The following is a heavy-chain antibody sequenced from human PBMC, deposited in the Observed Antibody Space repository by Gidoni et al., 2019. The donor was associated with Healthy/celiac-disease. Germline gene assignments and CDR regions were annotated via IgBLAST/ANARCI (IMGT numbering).Heavy chain of an antibody. D-gene: IGHD1-26*01. CDR3: ARGALKWELRTGFAY. V-gene: IGHV3-30*04. Sequence: QVQLVESGGGVVQPGRSLRLSCAASGFTFSSYAMQWVRQAPGKGLEWVAVISYDGSNKYYADSVKGRFTSSRDNSKNTLYLQMNSLRAEDTAVYYCARGALKWELRTGFAYWGQGTLVTVSS. CDR1: GFTFSSYA. CDR2: ISYDGSNK. J-gene: IGHJ4*02.